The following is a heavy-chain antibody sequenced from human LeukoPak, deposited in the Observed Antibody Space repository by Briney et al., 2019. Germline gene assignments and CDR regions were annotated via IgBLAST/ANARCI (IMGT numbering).Heavy chain of an antibody. Sequence: SETLSLTCTVSGGSISSYYWSWIRQPPGKGLEWIGYIYYSGSTNYNPSLKSRVTISVDTSKNQFSLKLSSVTAADMAVYYCAREEAYCGGDCYSGPQGFDPWGQGTLVTVSS. CDR3: AREEAYCGGDCYSGPQGFDP. J-gene: IGHJ5*02. CDR1: GGSISSYY. D-gene: IGHD2-21*02. V-gene: IGHV4-59*01. CDR2: IYYSGST.